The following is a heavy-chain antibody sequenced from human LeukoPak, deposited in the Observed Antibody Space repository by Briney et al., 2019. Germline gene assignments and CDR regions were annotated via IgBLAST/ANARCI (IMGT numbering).Heavy chain of an antibody. V-gene: IGHV4-34*01. CDR1: GGSFSGYY. CDR2: INHSGST. D-gene: IGHD2-15*01. Sequence: SETLSLTCAVYGGSFSGYYWSWIRQPPGKGLEWIGEINHSGSTNYNPSLKSRVTISVDTSKNQFSLKLSSVTAADTAVYYCARGVFRYCSGGSCYHPEYDYWGQGTLVTVSS. CDR3: ARGVFRYCSGGSCYHPEYDY. J-gene: IGHJ4*02.